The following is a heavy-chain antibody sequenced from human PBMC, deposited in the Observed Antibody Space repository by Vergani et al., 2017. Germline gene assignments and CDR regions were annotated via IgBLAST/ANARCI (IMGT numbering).Heavy chain of an antibody. CDR3: TTDPRYCGDGSCYWLRDHHYYGMDV. Sequence: EVQLVESGGGLVKPGGSLRLSCAASGFSFRNAWMNWVRRTPGKGLEWVGRIKSTFDSGKTDYAAAVKGRFTISREDSKNTLFLQMNGLKTEDIGVYYCTTDPRYCGDGSCYWLRDHHYYGMDVWGQGTTVTVSS. CDR1: GFSFRNAW. J-gene: IGHJ6*02. CDR2: IKSTFDSGKT. V-gene: IGHV3-15*07. D-gene: IGHD2-21*01.